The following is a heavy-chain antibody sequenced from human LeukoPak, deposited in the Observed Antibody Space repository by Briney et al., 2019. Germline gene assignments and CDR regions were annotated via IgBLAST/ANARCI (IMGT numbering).Heavy chain of an antibody. Sequence: GGSLRLSCTGSGFRFTSYGLHWVRQAPGKGLEWVAFISYGGSDEYYADSVKGRFTISKDNSKNTLYLQMNSLTTDDTAVYYCAKHGDASGSYQYYFDSWGQGTLVTVSS. J-gene: IGHJ4*02. D-gene: IGHD3-10*01. V-gene: IGHV3-30*18. CDR3: AKHGDASGSYQYYFDS. CDR2: ISYGGSDE. CDR1: GFRFTSYG.